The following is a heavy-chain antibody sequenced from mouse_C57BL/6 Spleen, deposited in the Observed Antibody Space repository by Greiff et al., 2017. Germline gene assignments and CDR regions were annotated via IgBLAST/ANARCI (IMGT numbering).Heavy chain of an antibody. CDR2: IDPSDSYT. D-gene: IGHD3-2*02. CDR3: AEGEGSSGPFAY. V-gene: IGHV1-69*01. Sequence: QVQLQQPGAELVMPGASVKLSCKASGYTFTSYWMHWVKQRPGQGLEWIGEIDPSDSYTNYNQKFKGKSTLTVDKSSSTAYMQLRSLTSEDSAVYYCAEGEGSSGPFAYWGQGTLVTVSA. CDR1: GYTFTSYW. J-gene: IGHJ3*01.